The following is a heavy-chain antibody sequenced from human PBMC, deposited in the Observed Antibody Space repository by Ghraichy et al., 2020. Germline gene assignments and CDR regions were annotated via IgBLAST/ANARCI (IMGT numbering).Heavy chain of an antibody. V-gene: IGHV3-11*04. CDR1: GFTFSDYY. CDR3: AREELWLQLAYYGMDV. D-gene: IGHD5-24*01. J-gene: IGHJ6*02. CDR2: ISSSGSTI. Sequence: GGSLRLSCAASGFTFSDYYMSWIRQAPGKGLEWVSYISSSGSTIYYADSVKGRFTISRDNAKNSLYLQMNSLRAEDTAVYYCAREELWLQLAYYGMDVWGQGTTVTVSS.